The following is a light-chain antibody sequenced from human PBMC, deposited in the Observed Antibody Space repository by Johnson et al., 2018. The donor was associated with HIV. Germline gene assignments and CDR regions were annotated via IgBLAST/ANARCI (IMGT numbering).Light chain of an antibody. CDR3: ETWASSLSGV. Sequence: QSLLTQPPSVSAAPGQKVTISCSGSSSNIGNNYVSWYQQLPGTAPKLLIYENNKRPSGIPDQFSGSKSGTSATLGITGLQTGVEAEYYCETWASSLSGVFGTGTKVTAL. J-gene: IGLJ1*01. V-gene: IGLV1-51*01. CDR2: ENN. CDR1: SSNIGNNY.